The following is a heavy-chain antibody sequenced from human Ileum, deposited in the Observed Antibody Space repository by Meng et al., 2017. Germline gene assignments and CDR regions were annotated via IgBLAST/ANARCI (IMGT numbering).Heavy chain of an antibody. CDR3: ARWHYYDSSVSSYPDYYGMDD. J-gene: IGHJ6*02. D-gene: IGHD3-22*01. V-gene: IGHV3-48*03. Sequence: GESLKISCAASGFTFSNYKINWVRQAPGKGLEWVSYITSSGFTINYADSVKGRFTISRDNAKNSLYLQMNSLRAEETAVYYCARWHYYDSSVSSYPDYYGMDDWGQGTTVNVSS. CDR2: ITSSGFTI. CDR1: GFTFSNYK.